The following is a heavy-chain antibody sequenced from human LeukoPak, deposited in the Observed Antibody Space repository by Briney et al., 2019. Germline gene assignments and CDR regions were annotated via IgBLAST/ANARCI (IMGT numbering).Heavy chain of an antibody. CDR1: GGSFSGYY. CDR2: INHSGST. CDR3: ARHPWGPTMVRGAKFDY. V-gene: IGHV4-34*01. Sequence: SETLSLTCAVYGGSFSGYYWSWIRQPPGKGLEWIGEINHSGSTNYNPSLKSRVTISVDTSKNQFSLKLSSVTAADTAVYYCARHPWGPTMVRGAKFDYWGQGTLVTVSS. J-gene: IGHJ4*02. D-gene: IGHD3-10*01.